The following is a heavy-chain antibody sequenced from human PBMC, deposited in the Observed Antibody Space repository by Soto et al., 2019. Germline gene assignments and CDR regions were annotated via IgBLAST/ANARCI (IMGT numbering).Heavy chain of an antibody. Sequence: GGSLRLTCAASGFTFCSYAMHWVRQAPGKGLEWVAVISYDGSNKYYADSVKGRFTISRDNSKNTLYLQMNSLRAEDTAVYYCARGRFLEWSTYYYGMDVCRQLPTVTVCS. J-gene: IGHJ6*02. CDR3: ARGRFLEWSTYYYGMDV. V-gene: IGHV3-30-3*01. CDR2: ISYDGSNK. D-gene: IGHD3-3*01. CDR1: GFTFCSYA.